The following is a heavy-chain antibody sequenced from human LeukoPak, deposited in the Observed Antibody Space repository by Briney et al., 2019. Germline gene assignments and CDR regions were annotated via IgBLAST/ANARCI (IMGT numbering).Heavy chain of an antibody. J-gene: IGHJ4*02. CDR2: ISSSGSTI. Sequence: PGGSLRLSCAASGFTFRDYYMSWIRQAPGKALEWVSYISSSGSTIYYADSVKGRFTISRDNAKNSLYLQMNSLRAEDTAVYYCARGLYYDILTGYYKGIVDYWGQGTLVTVSS. CDR1: GFTFRDYY. CDR3: ARGLYYDILTGYYKGIVDY. V-gene: IGHV3-11*01. D-gene: IGHD3-9*01.